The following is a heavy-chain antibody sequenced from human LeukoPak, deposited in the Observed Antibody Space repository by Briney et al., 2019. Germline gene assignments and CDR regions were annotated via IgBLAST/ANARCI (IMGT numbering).Heavy chain of an antibody. CDR2: IYHSGRT. D-gene: IGHD3-10*01. J-gene: IGHJ5*02. CDR1: GYSISSGYY. CDR3: ARTPNSLWFGELLARYWFDP. V-gene: IGHV4-38-2*02. Sequence: SETLSLTCTVSGYSISSGYYWGWIRQPPGKGLEWIGSIYHSGRTFYNPSLKSRVTISVDTSKNQFSLKLSSVTAADTAVYYCARTPNSLWFGELLARYWFDPWGQGTLVTVSS.